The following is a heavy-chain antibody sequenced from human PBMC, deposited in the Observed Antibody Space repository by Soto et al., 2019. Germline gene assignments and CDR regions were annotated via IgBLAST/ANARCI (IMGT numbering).Heavy chain of an antibody. Sequence: ETLSLPCAVSVGSFTSNNLWTWVRQPPGQGLEWIGEIYRTGSTNYNPSLKSRVTISLDKSENQFSLKVTSLTAADTAVYYCASRDPGTSVDYWGQGTLVTVSS. CDR1: VGSFTSNNL. CDR2: IYRTGST. J-gene: IGHJ4*02. D-gene: IGHD1-7*01. CDR3: ASRDPGTSVDY. V-gene: IGHV4-4*02.